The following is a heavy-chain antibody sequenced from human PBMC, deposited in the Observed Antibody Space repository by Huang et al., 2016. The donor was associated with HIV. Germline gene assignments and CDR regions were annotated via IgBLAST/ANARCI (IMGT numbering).Heavy chain of an antibody. V-gene: IGHV3-30-3*01. CDR1: GFTFSSYA. D-gene: IGHD3-16*02. CDR2: RSYDVSNK. Sequence: VQLVESGGGVVQPGRSLRLSCAAPGFTFSSYARHWVRQVQGKVRDWVAFRSYDVSNKYYADSWKGRFTISRDNSKNTLDLQMNSLRAEDTAVYYCARDAYYDYVWGSYRKYYYYYMDVWGKGTTVTVSS. J-gene: IGHJ6*03. CDR3: ARDAYYDYVWGSYRKYYYYYMDV.